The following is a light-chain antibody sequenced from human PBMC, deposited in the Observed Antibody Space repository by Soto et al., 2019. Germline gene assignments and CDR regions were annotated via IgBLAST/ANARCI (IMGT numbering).Light chain of an antibody. CDR2: GAS. J-gene: IGKJ1*01. V-gene: IGKV3-20*01. CDR3: QQYTGAPLP. Sequence: EIVLTQSPATLSLSPGERATLSCRASQSVTDNSLAWYQQKPGQAPRLVISGASRRTSGIPDRFSASGSGTDFTLTISRLEPEDCAVYYCQQYTGAPLPFGQGTKVEIK. CDR1: QSVTDNS.